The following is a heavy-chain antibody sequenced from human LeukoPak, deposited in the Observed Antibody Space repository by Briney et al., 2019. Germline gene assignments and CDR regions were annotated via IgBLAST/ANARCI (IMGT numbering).Heavy chain of an antibody. CDR3: AKAYGSNGYYQLPIDF. CDR2: IGGSGVRT. Sequence: GGTLRLSCAASGFTFSTYGMNWVRQAPGKGLEWVSGIGGSGVRTYYADSVKGRFTISRDNSKNTVYLQLNALRAEDTAVYYCAKAYGSNGYYQLPIDFWGQGTLVTVSS. V-gene: IGHV3-23*01. J-gene: IGHJ4*02. CDR1: GFTFSTYG. D-gene: IGHD3-22*01.